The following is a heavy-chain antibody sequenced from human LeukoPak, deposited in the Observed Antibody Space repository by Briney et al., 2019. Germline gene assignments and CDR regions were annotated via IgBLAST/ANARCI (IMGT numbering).Heavy chain of an antibody. D-gene: IGHD3-10*01. Sequence: HGESLKISCKGSGYSFTSYWIGWVRQMPGKGLEWMGIIYPGDSDTRYSPSFQGQVTISADKSISTAYLQWSSLKASDTAMYYCARWGSGEVTSGGVYYYYGMDVWGQGTTATVSS. CDR1: GYSFTSYW. CDR3: ARWGSGEVTSGGVYYYYGMDV. V-gene: IGHV5-51*01. CDR2: IYPGDSDT. J-gene: IGHJ6*02.